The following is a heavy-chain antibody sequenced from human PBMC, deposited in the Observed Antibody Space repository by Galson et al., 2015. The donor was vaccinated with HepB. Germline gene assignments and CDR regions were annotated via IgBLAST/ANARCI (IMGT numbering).Heavy chain of an antibody. J-gene: IGHJ6*02. D-gene: IGHD3-3*01. Sequence: SLRLSCAASGFTFSSYSMNWVRQAPGKGLEWVSSISSSSSYIYYADSVKGRFTISRDNAKNSLYLQMNSLRAEDAAVYYCARDGRLLRLGGMDVWGQGTTVTVSS. CDR2: ISSSSSYI. CDR1: GFTFSSYS. CDR3: ARDGRLLRLGGMDV. V-gene: IGHV3-21*01.